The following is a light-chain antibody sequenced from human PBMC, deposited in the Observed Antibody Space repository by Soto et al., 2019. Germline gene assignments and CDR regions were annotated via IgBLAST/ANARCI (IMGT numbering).Light chain of an antibody. Sequence: QSALTQPASVSVSPGLSITISCTGTSSDVGAYNYVSWFQQHPGKAPKLMIFEVSNRPSGVSNRFSGSKSGNTASLTISGLQAEDEADYYCSAYTTSSSWLFGGGTKVTVL. J-gene: IGLJ3*02. CDR2: EVS. CDR3: SAYTTSSSWL. CDR1: SSDVGAYNY. V-gene: IGLV2-14*01.